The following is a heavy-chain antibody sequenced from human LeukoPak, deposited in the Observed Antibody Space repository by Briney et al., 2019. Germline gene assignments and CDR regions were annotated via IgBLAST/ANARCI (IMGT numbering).Heavy chain of an antibody. D-gene: IGHD6-13*01. J-gene: IGHJ4*02. V-gene: IGHV3-30-3*01. Sequence: GRSLRLSCAASGFTFSSYAMHWVRQAPGKGLEWVAVISYDGSNKYYADSVKGRFTISRDNSKNTLYLQMNSLRAEDTAVYYCARARYSSSWSIFDYWGQGTLVTVSS. CDR2: ISYDGSNK. CDR1: GFTFSSYA. CDR3: ARARYSSSWSIFDY.